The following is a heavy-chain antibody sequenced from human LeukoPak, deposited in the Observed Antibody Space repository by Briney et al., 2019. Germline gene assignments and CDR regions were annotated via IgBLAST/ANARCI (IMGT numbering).Heavy chain of an antibody. V-gene: IGHV4-38-2*02. Sequence: PSETLSLTCTVSGYSISSGYYWGWIRPPPGKGLEWIGSIYHSGSTYYNPSLKGRVTISVDTSKNQFSLKLSSVTAADTAVYYCARADYYDSSGVDYWGQGTLVTVSS. D-gene: IGHD3-22*01. CDR3: ARADYYDSSGVDY. CDR1: GYSISSGYY. J-gene: IGHJ4*02. CDR2: IYHSGST.